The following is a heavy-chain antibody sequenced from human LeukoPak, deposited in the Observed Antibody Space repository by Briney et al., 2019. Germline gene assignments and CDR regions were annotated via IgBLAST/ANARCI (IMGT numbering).Heavy chain of an antibody. CDR2: IYSGGST. Sequence: GSLRLSCAASGFTVSSNYMSWVRQAPGKGLEWVSVIYSGGSTYYADSVKGRFTISRDNSKNTLYLQMNSLRAEDTAVYYCARAPYYYDSSGYLGWGRGTLVTVSS. CDR1: GFTVSSNY. V-gene: IGHV3-66*01. CDR3: ARAPYYYDSSGYLG. J-gene: IGHJ4*02. D-gene: IGHD3-22*01.